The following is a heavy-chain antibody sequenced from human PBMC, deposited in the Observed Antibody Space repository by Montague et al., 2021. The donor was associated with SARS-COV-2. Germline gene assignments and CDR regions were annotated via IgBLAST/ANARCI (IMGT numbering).Heavy chain of an antibody. V-gene: IGHV4-59*01. Sequence: SETLSLTCSVSGGSIGTNYWSWIRQPPGGGLEWIGYAYHNGRTNXNPSLRGRVTVSPDTSKNQFSLNVTSVTAADTAVYHCARSRFVVVPAAMSFGHSYFDPWGQGRLVTVSS. CDR3: ARSRFVVVPAAMSFGHSYFDP. CDR2: AYHNGRT. CDR1: GGSIGTNY. D-gene: IGHD2-2*01. J-gene: IGHJ5*02.